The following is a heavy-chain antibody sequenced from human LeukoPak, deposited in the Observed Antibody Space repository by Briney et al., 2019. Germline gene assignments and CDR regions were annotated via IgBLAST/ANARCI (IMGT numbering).Heavy chain of an antibody. D-gene: IGHD3-10*01. Sequence: SETLSLTCAVYGGSFSGYYWSWIRQPPGKGLEWIGEINHSGSTNCNPSLKSRVTISVDTSKNQFSLKLSSVTAADTAVYYCARGPFDGSGSYYKPRNFDYWGQGTLVTVSS. CDR3: ARGPFDGSGSYYKPRNFDY. J-gene: IGHJ4*02. V-gene: IGHV4-34*01. CDR2: INHSGST. CDR1: GGSFSGYY.